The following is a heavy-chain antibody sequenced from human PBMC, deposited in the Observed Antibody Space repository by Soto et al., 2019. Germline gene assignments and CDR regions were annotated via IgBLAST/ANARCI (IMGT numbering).Heavy chain of an antibody. V-gene: IGHV4-34*01. Sequence: SETLSLTCAVYVGSFSGYYWNWIRQPPGKGLEWIGEIDHSGYTNYNPSLKSRVTISVDTSKNHFSLKLGSVTAADTAMYYCARRGRGSFYDYWGQGTLVTVSS. CDR1: VGSFSGYY. CDR3: ARRGRGSFYDY. D-gene: IGHD6-13*01. CDR2: IDHSGYT. J-gene: IGHJ4*02.